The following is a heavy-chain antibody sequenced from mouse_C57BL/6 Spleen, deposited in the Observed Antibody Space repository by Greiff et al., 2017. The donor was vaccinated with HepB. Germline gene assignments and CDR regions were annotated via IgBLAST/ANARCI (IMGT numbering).Heavy chain of an antibody. CDR2: IYPGDGDT. CDR3: ARHHGYCFDY. V-gene: IGHV1-82*01. D-gene: IGHD2-2*01. CDR1: GYAFSSSW. J-gene: IGHJ2*01. Sequence: QVQLKQSGPELVKPGASVKISCKASGYAFSSSWMNWVKQRPGKGLEWIGRIYPGDGDTNYNGKFKGKATLTADKSSSTAYMQLSSLTSEDSAVYCCARHHGYCFDYWGQGTTLTVSS.